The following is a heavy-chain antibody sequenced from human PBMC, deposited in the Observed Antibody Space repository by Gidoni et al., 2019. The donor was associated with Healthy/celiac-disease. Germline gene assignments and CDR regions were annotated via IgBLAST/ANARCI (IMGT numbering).Heavy chain of an antibody. D-gene: IGHD7-27*01. J-gene: IGHJ6*02. CDR3: ARQEFGLGYYYYYGMDV. CDR1: GGSISSYY. CDR2: IYYSGST. Sequence: QVQLQESGPGLVKPSETLSLTCTVSGGSISSYYWSWIRQPPGTGLEWIGYIYYSGSTNYNPALKSRVTISVDTSKNQFSLKLSSVTAADTAVYYCARQEFGLGYYYYYGMDVWGQGTTVTVSS. V-gene: IGHV4-59*08.